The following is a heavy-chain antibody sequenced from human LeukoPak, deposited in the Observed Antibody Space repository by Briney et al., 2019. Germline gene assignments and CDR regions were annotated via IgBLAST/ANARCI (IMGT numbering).Heavy chain of an antibody. CDR1: VGSFSDYY. J-gene: IGHJ6*03. V-gene: IGHV4-34*01. Sequence: SETLSLTCAVYVGSFSDYYWSWIRQPPGKGLEWIGEINHSGSTKYNPSLKGRVSIPVDTSKNQFSLKLSSVTAADTAVYYCTRQPYYLDVWGKGTTVIISS. CDR2: INHSGST. CDR3: TRQPYYLDV.